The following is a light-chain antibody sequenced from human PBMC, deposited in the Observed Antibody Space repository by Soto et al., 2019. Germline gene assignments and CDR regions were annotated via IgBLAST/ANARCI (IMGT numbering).Light chain of an antibody. CDR1: SSDVGSYNL. Sequence: QSVLTQPASVSGSPGQSLTISCTGTSSDVGSYNLVSWYQQHPGKAPKLMIYEGSKRPSGVSNRFSGSKSGNTASLTISGLQAEDEADYYCCSYAGSSTYVFGTGTKLTVL. V-gene: IGLV2-23*01. CDR2: EGS. J-gene: IGLJ1*01. CDR3: CSYAGSSTYV.